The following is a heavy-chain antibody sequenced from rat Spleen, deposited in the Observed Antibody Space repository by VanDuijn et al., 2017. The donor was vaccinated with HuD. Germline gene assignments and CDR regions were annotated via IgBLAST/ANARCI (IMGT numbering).Heavy chain of an antibody. CDR3: TRTSYGGYRDWFAY. CDR1: GFTLSDHY. J-gene: IGHJ2*01. V-gene: IGHV5-7*01. D-gene: IGHD1-11*01. Sequence: EVQLVESDGGLVQPGRSLKLSCAASGFTLSDHYMAWVRQAPKKGLEWVATIIYDGSSTYYRDSVKGRFTISRDNAKSTQYLQMDSLRSEDTATYYCTRTSYGGYRDWFAYWGQGVMVTVSS. CDR2: IIYDGSST.